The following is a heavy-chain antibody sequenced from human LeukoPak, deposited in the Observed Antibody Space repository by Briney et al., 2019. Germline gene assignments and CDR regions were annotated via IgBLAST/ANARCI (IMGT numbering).Heavy chain of an antibody. V-gene: IGHV1-69*04. Sequence: ASVKVSCKASGGTFSSYAISRVRQAPGQGLEWMGRIIPILGIANYAQKFQGRVTITADKSTSTAYMELSSLRSEDTAVYYCAREMATIRQFDYWGQGTLVTVSS. CDR1: GGTFSSYA. CDR2: IIPILGIA. CDR3: AREMATIRQFDY. J-gene: IGHJ4*02. D-gene: IGHD5-24*01.